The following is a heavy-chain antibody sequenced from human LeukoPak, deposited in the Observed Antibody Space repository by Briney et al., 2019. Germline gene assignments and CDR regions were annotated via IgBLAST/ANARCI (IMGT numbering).Heavy chain of an antibody. V-gene: IGHV4-39*01. CDR1: GGSISSSSYY. Sequence: SETLSLTCTVSGGSISSSSYYWGWIRQPPGKGLEWIGSIYYSGSTYYNPSLKSRVTISVDTSKNQFSLKLSSVTAADTAVYYCARLSLGGDLSSDDYFVYWGQGTLVTVSS. CDR2: IYYSGST. CDR3: ARLSLGGDLSSDDYFVY. J-gene: IGHJ4*02. D-gene: IGHD4-17*01.